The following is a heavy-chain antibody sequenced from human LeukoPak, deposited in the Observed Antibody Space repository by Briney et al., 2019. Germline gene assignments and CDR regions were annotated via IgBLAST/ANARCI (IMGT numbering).Heavy chain of an antibody. Sequence: PGGSLRLSCAASAFTFSIYAMSWVRQAPGKGLEWVSGTSTRGGSTYYADSVKGRFTISRDNSKNTLSLQMTSLRAEDTAVYYCATARGGYWGQGTLVTVSS. CDR2: TSTRGGST. D-gene: IGHD2-15*01. CDR1: AFTFSIYA. CDR3: ATARGGY. J-gene: IGHJ4*02. V-gene: IGHV3-23*01.